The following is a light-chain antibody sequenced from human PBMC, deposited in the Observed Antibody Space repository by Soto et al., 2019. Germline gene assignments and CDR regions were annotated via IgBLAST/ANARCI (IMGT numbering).Light chain of an antibody. J-gene: IGKJ5*01. V-gene: IGKV3-20*01. CDR3: QQSGSAPT. Sequence: EIVLTQSPGTLSLSPGERATLSCRASQTVDGAYLAWYQQKPGQPPRLLVYGASSRATGIPNNFSGSGSGTDFTLTIIRLGPEDFAVYYCQQSGSAPTFGQGTRLEIK. CDR1: QTVDGAY. CDR2: GAS.